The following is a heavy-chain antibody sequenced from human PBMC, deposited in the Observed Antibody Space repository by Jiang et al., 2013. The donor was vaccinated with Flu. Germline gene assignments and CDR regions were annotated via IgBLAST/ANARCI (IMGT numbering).Heavy chain of an antibody. J-gene: IGHJ4*02. CDR2: VSHDATTE. D-gene: IGHD3-16*01. Sequence: VQLVESGGGVVQPERSLKLSCVASGFALRNHAMHWVRQAPGKGLEWVAMVSHDATTEYYAGPVQGRFTISRDNSRNTLYLQMTSLRPEDTAVYHCVKSPTYNYNYLDFWGQGTLV. CDR3: VKSPTYNYNYLDF. CDR1: GFALRNHA. V-gene: IGHV3-30*18.